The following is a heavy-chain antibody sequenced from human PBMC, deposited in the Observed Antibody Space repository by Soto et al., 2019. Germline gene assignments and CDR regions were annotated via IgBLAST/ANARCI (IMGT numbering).Heavy chain of an antibody. Sequence: QVQLQESGPGLVKPSGTLSLTCAVSGGSISSGHWWSWVRQPPGKGLEWIGEIYHSGRTNYNPSHKCRLTISVETSKNRFSRGAVYVDIADTAVYYGARQRAAADPCCRFCGMDVWGQGTTVTVSS. D-gene: IGHD6-13*01. CDR3: ARQRAAADPCCRFCGMDV. CDR1: GGSISSGHW. V-gene: IGHV4-4*02. J-gene: IGHJ6*02. CDR2: IYHSGRT.